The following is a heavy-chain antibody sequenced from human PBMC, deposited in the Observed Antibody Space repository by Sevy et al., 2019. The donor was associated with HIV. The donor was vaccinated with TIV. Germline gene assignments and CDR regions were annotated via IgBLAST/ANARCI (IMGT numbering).Heavy chain of an antibody. CDR1: GFTFSSHA. CDR3: AREAGYSTGWSPGNY. V-gene: IGHV3-30*14. CDR2: ISYDGVIK. D-gene: IGHD6-19*01. J-gene: IGHJ4*02. Sequence: GGSLTLSCAASGFTFSSHAMHWVRQAPGKGLEWVALISYDGVIKYYAESVKGRFTISRDNSKNTLYLQMNSLRADDTAVYYCAREAGYSTGWSPGNYWGQGTLVTVSS.